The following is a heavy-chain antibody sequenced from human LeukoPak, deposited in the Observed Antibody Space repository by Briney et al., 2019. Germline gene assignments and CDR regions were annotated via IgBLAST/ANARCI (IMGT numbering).Heavy chain of an antibody. CDR3: ARDLATNYFGSGTSSAGNGP. CDR2: VFNSVNT. CDR1: GASIISYY. D-gene: IGHD3-10*01. V-gene: IGHV4-59*01. J-gene: IGHJ5*02. Sequence: SETLSLTCTVSGASIISYYWSWIRQPPGEGLEWIGYVFNSVNTNYNPSLQSRVTISLDTSNNQFSLKLSSVTAADTAVYYCARDLATNYFGSGTSSAGNGPWGQGILVIVSA.